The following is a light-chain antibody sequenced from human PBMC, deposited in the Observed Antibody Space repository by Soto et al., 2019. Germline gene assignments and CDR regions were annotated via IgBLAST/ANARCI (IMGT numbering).Light chain of an antibody. J-gene: IGKJ1*01. Sequence: EIVLTQSPATLSLSPGETATLSCRASQSVSGYIGWYQQKPGQAPRLLIYGASSRATGIPDRFSGSGSGTDFTLTISRLEPEDFAIYYCQQRSNWPWTFGQGTRWIS. CDR2: GAS. CDR1: QSVSGY. V-gene: IGKV3-11*01. CDR3: QQRSNWPWT.